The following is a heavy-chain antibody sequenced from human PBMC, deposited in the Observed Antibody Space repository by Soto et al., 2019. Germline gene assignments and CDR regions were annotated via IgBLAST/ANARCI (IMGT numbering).Heavy chain of an antibody. Sequence: EVQLEQSGAEVRKPGESLRISCRDSGYRFSNYWIAWVRQMPGKGLEWRGMIYPGDSDTRYSPSFEGQVTISADKSIITAYVPGSSLNASDTASFYCVSQTRVTPGSWFDPWGQGTLVTVSS. CDR3: VSQTRVTPGSWFDP. J-gene: IGHJ5*02. V-gene: IGHV5-51*01. CDR2: IYPGDSDT. CDR1: GYRFSNYW. D-gene: IGHD2-8*01.